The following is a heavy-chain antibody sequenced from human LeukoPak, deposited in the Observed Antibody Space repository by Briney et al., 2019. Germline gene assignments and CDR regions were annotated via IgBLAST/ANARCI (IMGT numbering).Heavy chain of an antibody. V-gene: IGHV1-8*01. CDR1: GYTFTSFD. Sequence: ASVKVSCKASGYTFTSFDINWVRQATGQGLEWMGWMNPNSDNTGYAQKFQGRVTMTRNTSISTAYMELSNLRSDDTAVYYCARARAGDTRGPPPFDYWGQGTLVTVSS. D-gene: IGHD3-16*01. CDR3: ARARAGDTRGPPPFDY. J-gene: IGHJ4*02. CDR2: MNPNSDNT.